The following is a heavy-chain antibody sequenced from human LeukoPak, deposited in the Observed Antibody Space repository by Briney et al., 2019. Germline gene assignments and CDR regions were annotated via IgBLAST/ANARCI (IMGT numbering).Heavy chain of an antibody. CDR2: IYHSGST. J-gene: IGHJ4*02. CDR3: ARGGDYFDY. CDR1: GGSISSGDYY. Sequence: SETLSLTCTVSGGSISSGDYYGSWIRQPPGKGLEWIGYIYHSGSTYYNPSLKSRVTISVDRSKNQFSLKLSSVTAADTAVYYCARGGDYFDYWGQGTLVTVSS. V-gene: IGHV4-30-2*01.